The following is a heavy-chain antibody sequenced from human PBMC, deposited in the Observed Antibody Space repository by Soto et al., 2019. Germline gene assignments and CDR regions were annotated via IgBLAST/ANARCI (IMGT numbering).Heavy chain of an antibody. D-gene: IGHD1-26*01. J-gene: IGHJ6*02. Sequence: GGSLRLSCAASGFTFSYYPIHWVRQAPGKGLEWVAVIAYDGSHEYYADSVKGRFTISRDNSKNTVSLQMNSLRVEDTAVYYCARDEVLRYFSHYYMDVWGQGTTVTVSS. V-gene: IGHV3-30-3*01. CDR2: IAYDGSHE. CDR3: ARDEVLRYFSHYYMDV. CDR1: GFTFSYYP.